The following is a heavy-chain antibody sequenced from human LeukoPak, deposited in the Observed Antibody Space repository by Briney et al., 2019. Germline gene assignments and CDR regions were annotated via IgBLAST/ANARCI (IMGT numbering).Heavy chain of an antibody. CDR2: IIPILGIA. Sequence: SVKVSCKASGGTFSSYAIRWVRQAPGQGLEWMGRIIPILGIANYAQKFQGRVTMTTDTSTSAAYMELRSLRSDDTAVYYCARVMTNGYYYFYYWGQGTLVTVSS. V-gene: IGHV1-69*04. J-gene: IGHJ4*02. D-gene: IGHD4-11*01. CDR1: GGTFSSYA. CDR3: ARVMTNGYYYFYY.